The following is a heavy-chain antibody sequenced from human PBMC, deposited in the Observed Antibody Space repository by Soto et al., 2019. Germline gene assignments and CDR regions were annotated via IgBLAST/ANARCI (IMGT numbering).Heavy chain of an antibody. Sequence: SETLSLTCTVSGDSISSYYWSWIRQPPGKGLEWIGYIYYSGSTNYNPSLKSRVTISVDASKSQFYLKLRSVTAADTAVYYCARGMAEEQIFYYFDYWGQGALVTVSS. J-gene: IGHJ4*02. CDR2: IYYSGST. D-gene: IGHD3-9*01. CDR1: GDSISSYY. CDR3: ARGMAEEQIFYYFDY. V-gene: IGHV4-59*01.